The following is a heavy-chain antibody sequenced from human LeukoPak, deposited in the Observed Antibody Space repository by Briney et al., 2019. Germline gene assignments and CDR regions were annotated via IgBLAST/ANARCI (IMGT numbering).Heavy chain of an antibody. V-gene: IGHV4-59*06. CDR2: IHHSGST. Sequence: SETLSLTCTVSGGSISSYYWSWIRQPAGKGLEWIGYIHHSGSTYYNPSLKSRVTISVDRSKNQFSLKLSSVTAADTAVYYCAMVTGYYYYGMDVWGQGTTVTVSS. CDR3: AMVTGYYYYGMDV. J-gene: IGHJ6*02. D-gene: IGHD5-18*01. CDR1: GGSISSYY.